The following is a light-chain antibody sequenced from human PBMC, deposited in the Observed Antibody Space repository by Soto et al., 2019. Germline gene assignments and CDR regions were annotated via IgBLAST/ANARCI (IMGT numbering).Light chain of an antibody. J-gene: IGKJ4*01. CDR1: QSVSSQ. CDR2: DAS. Sequence: EIVLTQSPATLSLSPGERATPSCRASQSVSSQLAWYQQKPGQAPRLLIYDASNRATGIPARFSGSGSGTDFTLTISSLEPEDFAVYYCQQRSNWPPTFGGGTKVDIK. CDR3: QQRSNWPPT. V-gene: IGKV3-11*01.